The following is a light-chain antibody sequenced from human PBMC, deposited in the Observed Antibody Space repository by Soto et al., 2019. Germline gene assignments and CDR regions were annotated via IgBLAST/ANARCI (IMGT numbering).Light chain of an antibody. CDR3: QQYYSTPPT. CDR1: QSVLYSSNNQNY. CDR2: WAS. J-gene: IGKJ2*01. V-gene: IGKV4-1*01. Sequence: DIVMTQSPDSLAVSLGERATINGKSSQSVLYSSNNQNYLAWYQQKPGQPPKLLIYWASTRESGVPDRFSGSGSGTDFTLTISSLQAEDVAVYYCQQYYSTPPTFGQGTKLEIK.